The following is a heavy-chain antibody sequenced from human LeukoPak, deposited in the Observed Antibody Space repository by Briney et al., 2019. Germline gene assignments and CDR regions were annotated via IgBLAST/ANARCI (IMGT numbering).Heavy chain of an antibody. Sequence: GASVKVSCKASGGTFSSYAISWVRQAPGQGLEWMGGIIPIFGTANYAQKFQGRVTITADKSTSTAYMELSSLRSEDTAVYYCARDGLKPYYYDSSGYYYGGYWGQGTLVTVSS. D-gene: IGHD3-22*01. CDR3: ARDGLKPYYYDSSGYYYGGY. CDR1: GGTFSSYA. J-gene: IGHJ4*02. V-gene: IGHV1-69*06. CDR2: IIPIFGTA.